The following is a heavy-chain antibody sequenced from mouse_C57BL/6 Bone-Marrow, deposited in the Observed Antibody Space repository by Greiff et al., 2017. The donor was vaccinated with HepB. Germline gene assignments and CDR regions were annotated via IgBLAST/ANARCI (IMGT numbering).Heavy chain of an antibody. CDR3: ARTTTVVPRYFDV. CDR1: GYSITSGYD. D-gene: IGHD1-1*01. V-gene: IGHV3-1*01. Sequence: VQLQESGPGMVKPSQSLSLTCTVTGYSITSGYDWHWIRHFPGNKLEWMGYISYSGSTNYNPSLKSRISITHDTSKNHFFLKLNSVTTEDTATYYCARTTTVVPRYFDVWGTGTTVTVSS. J-gene: IGHJ1*03. CDR2: ISYSGST.